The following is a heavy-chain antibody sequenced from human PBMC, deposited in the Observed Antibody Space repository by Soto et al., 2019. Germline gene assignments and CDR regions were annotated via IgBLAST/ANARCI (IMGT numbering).Heavy chain of an antibody. D-gene: IGHD2-15*01. CDR1: GFTFSSYW. Sequence: GGSLRLSCAASGFTFSSYWMHWVRQVPGKGLVWVSRIGSNGRSTNYADSVKGRFTISRENAKNTLFLQMISLRGADTAVYYCARGPLVVVAATIPNYFDSWRQGTLVTVNS. J-gene: IGHJ4*02. CDR2: IGSNGRST. CDR3: ARGPLVVVAATIPNYFDS. V-gene: IGHV3-74*01.